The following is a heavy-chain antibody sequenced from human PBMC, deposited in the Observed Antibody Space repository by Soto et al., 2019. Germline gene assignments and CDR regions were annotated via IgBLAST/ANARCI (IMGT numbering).Heavy chain of an antibody. V-gene: IGHV3-30-3*01. CDR1: GFTFSSYA. CDR3: ARDPRRIDYYYGMDV. CDR2: ISYDGSNK. Sequence: GGSLRLSCAASGFTFSSYAMHWVRQAPGKGLEWVAVISYDGSNKYYADSVKGRFTISRDNSKNTLYLQMNSLRAEDTAVYYCARDPRRIDYYYGMDVWGQGTTVTVSS. J-gene: IGHJ6*02.